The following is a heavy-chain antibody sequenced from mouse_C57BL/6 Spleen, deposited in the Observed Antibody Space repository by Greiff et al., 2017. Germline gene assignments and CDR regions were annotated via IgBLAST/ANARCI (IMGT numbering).Heavy chain of an antibody. CDR2: IWRGGST. Sequence: VKLVESGPGLVQPSQSLSITCTVSGFSLTSYGVHWVRQSPGKGLEWLGVIWRGGSTDYNAAFMSRLSITKDNSKSQVFFKMNSLQADDTAIYYCAKRNSNYGDAMDYWGQGTSVTVSS. V-gene: IGHV2-5*01. CDR1: GFSLTSYG. J-gene: IGHJ4*01. CDR3: AKRNSNYGDAMDY. D-gene: IGHD2-5*01.